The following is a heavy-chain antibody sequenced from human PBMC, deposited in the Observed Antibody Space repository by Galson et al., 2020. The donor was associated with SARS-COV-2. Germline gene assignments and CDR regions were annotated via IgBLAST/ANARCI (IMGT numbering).Heavy chain of an antibody. CDR1: GYTFTGYY. Sequence: ASVTVSCKASGYTFTGYYMHWVRPAPGQGLEGMGWINPNSGGTHYAQKFHGRVTMTRDTSSSTAYMELSRLRSDDTAVYYCAAGKINFKQAAAKQVPRDYCAQGTLGAVSS. J-gene: IGHJ4*02. CDR3: AAGKINFKQAAAKQVPRDY. D-gene: IGHD6-13*01. V-gene: IGHV1-2*02. CDR2: INPNSGGT.